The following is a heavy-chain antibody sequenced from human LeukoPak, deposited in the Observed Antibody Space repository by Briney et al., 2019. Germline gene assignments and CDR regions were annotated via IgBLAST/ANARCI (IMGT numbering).Heavy chain of an antibody. Sequence: GGSLRLSCAASGFTVSSNYMSWVRQAPGKGLEWVSVIYSGGSTYYADSVKGRFTISRAEDTAVYYCARGAPIGHYSGRDRDAFDIWGRGTMVTVSS. V-gene: IGHV3-66*01. CDR3: AFDI. CDR2: IYSGGST. CDR1: GFTVSSNY. J-gene: IGHJ3*02. D-gene: IGHD1-26*01.